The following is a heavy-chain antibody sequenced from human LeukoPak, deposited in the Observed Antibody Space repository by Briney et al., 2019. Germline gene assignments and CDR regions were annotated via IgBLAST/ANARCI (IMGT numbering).Heavy chain of an antibody. Sequence: SETLSLTCTVSGYSISSGYYWDWIRQPPGKGLEWIGYIYHSGSTYYNPSLKSRVTISVDTSKNQFSLMLSSVTAADTAVYYCARAYWGLGAFDIWGRRTMVTVSS. CDR2: IYHSGST. CDR1: GYSISSGYY. J-gene: IGHJ3*02. V-gene: IGHV4-38-2*02. D-gene: IGHD7-27*01. CDR3: ARAYWGLGAFDI.